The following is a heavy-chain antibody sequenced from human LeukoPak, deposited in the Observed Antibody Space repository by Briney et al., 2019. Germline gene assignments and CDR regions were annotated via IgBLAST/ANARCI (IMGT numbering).Heavy chain of an antibody. J-gene: IGHJ4*02. CDR1: GFTFSNYW. V-gene: IGHV3-74*01. Sequence: PGGSLRLSCAASGFTFSNYWMQWVRQDPAKGLVLVSRVNGDGSHTDYAASVKGRFTISRDNAKNTLFLQMNSLRVEDTAVYHCARLWAGNSGIDYWGQGALVTVSS. CDR3: ARLWAGNSGIDY. CDR2: VNGDGSHT. D-gene: IGHD3-10*02.